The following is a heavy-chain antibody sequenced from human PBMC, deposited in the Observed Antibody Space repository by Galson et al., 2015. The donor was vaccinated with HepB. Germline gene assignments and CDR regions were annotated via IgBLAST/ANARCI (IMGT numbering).Heavy chain of an antibody. D-gene: IGHD2-21*02. CDR1: GFSLSRFH. CDR2: ISDNSVYT. V-gene: IGHV3-23*01. CDR3: ATKGGSCGCDCSPVHAFDI. Sequence: SLRLSCAASGFSLSRFHMSWARQTPGKGLEWLSAISDNSVYTLYVDSVRGRFTISRDNSKNTAYLQMNSLRAEDTAVYYCATKGGSCGCDCSPVHAFDIWGQGTMVTVSS. J-gene: IGHJ3*02.